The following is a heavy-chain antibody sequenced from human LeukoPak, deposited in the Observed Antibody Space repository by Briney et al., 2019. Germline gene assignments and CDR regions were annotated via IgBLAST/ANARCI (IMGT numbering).Heavy chain of an antibody. CDR1: GGSISSYY. CDR3: ARAENNWFDP. V-gene: IGHV4-59*01. Sequence: SETLSLTCTVSGGSISSYYWSWIRQPPVKGLEWIGYIYYSGSTNYNPSLKSRVTISVDTSKNQFSLKLSSVTAADTAVYYCARAENNWFDPWGQGTLVTVSS. CDR2: IYYSGST. J-gene: IGHJ5*02.